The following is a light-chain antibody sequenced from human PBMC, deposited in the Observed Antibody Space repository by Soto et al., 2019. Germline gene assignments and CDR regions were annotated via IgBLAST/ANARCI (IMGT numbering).Light chain of an antibody. Sequence: DIVMTPSPLSLPVTPGEPASISCRSSQSLLHSNGYNYLDWYLQKPEQSPQLLIYLGSNRASGVPARFSGSGSGTDFRLKISRMEAEDVGVYYCMQALQTKWTFGEGTKVEIK. V-gene: IGKV2-28*01. CDR3: MQALQTKWT. CDR2: LGS. CDR1: QSLLHSNGYNY. J-gene: IGKJ1*01.